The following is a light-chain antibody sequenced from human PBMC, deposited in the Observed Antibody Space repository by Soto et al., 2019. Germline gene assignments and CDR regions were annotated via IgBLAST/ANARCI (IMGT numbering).Light chain of an antibody. CDR3: QQYGNSPVT. CDR1: QSVSGDY. Sequence: EIVLTQSPGTLSLSPGERATRFCRASQSVSGDYLGWYQQKPGQAPRLLIFGVSSRATGIPDRFSGSGSETDFSLTISRLEPEDFAVYYCQQYGNSPVTFGQGTKLEIQ. V-gene: IGKV3-20*01. CDR2: GVS. J-gene: IGKJ2*01.